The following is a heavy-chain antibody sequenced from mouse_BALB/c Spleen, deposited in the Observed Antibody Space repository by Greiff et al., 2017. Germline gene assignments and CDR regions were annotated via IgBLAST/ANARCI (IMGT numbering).Heavy chain of an antibody. CDR2: IDTSDSYT. D-gene: IGHD1-1*01. V-gene: IGHV1-69*01. CDR3: ARLDYGSSHWYFDV. CDR1: GYTFTDYW. J-gene: IGHJ1*01. Sequence: QVQLQQPGAELVMPGASVKMSCKASGYTFTDYWMHWVKQRPGQGLEWIGAIDTSDSYTSYNQKFKGKATLTVDESSSTAYMQLSSLTSEDSAVYYCARLDYGSSHWYFDVWGAGTTVTVSS.